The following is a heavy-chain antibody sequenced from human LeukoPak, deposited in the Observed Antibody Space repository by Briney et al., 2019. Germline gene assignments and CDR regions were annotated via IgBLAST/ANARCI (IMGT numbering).Heavy chain of an antibody. CDR3: ARVSYYDSSGYYYPYYYYYMDV. J-gene: IGHJ6*03. Sequence: ASVKVSCKAYGYTFTGYYKHWVRQAPGQGLEWMGCISAYNGNTNYAQKLQGRVTMTTDTSTSTAYMELRSLRSDDTAVYYCARVSYYDSSGYYYPYYYYYMDVWGKGTTVTVSS. D-gene: IGHD3-22*01. CDR1: GYTFTGYY. V-gene: IGHV1-18*01. CDR2: ISAYNGNT.